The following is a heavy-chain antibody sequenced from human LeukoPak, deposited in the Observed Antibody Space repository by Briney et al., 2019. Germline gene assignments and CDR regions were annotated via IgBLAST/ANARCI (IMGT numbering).Heavy chain of an antibody. J-gene: IGHJ5*02. CDR3: ARDGGWYQLLWWFDP. CDR2: INPNSGAT. CDR1: GYTFTGYY. Sequence: ASVKVSCKASGYTFTGYYVHWLRQAPGRGLEWMGWINPNSGATKYAQKFQGRVTMTRDTSISTAYMEVSRLRFDDTAVYYCARDGGWYQLLWWFDPWGQGTLVTVSS. V-gene: IGHV1-2*02. D-gene: IGHD2-2*01.